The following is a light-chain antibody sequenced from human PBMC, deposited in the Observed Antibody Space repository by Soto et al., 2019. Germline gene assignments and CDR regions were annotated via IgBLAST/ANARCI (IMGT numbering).Light chain of an antibody. V-gene: IGKV3-11*01. CDR1: QSFSSSY. CDR2: DAS. CDR3: QQRSNWPPWT. Sequence: EIVLTQSPGTLSLSPGEIATLSCRASQSFSSSYLAWYQQKPGQAPGLLIYDASNRATGIPARFSGSGSGTDFTLTISSLEPEDFAVYYCQQRSNWPPWTFGQGTKVDIK. J-gene: IGKJ1*01.